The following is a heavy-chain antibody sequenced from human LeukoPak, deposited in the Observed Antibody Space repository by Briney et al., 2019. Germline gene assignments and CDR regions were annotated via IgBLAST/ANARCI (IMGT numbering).Heavy chain of an antibody. CDR1: GYSISSGYY. D-gene: IGHD5-18*01. Sequence: SETLSLTCTVSGYSISSGYYWGWVRQPPGKGLEWIGTIYHSGSTYYNPSLRRRVTISVDASKNQFSLKLSSVTAADTAVYYCARMQLWGWYFDYWGQGTLVTVSS. CDR3: ARMQLWGWYFDY. V-gene: IGHV4-38-2*02. J-gene: IGHJ4*02. CDR2: IYHSGST.